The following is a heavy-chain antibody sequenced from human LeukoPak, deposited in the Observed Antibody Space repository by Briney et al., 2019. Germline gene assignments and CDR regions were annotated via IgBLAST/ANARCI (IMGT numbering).Heavy chain of an antibody. J-gene: IGHJ4*02. CDR1: GFTLSSNY. CDR2: IYSGGST. CDR3: ARDTGIAVAGSNY. Sequence: PGRSLRLSCAASGFTLSSNYMSSVRHAPGKGMEWVSVIYSGGSTYYADSVKGRFTISRDNSKNTLYLQMNSLRAEDTAVYYCARDTGIAVAGSNYWGQGTLVTVSS. V-gene: IGHV3-53*01. D-gene: IGHD6-19*01.